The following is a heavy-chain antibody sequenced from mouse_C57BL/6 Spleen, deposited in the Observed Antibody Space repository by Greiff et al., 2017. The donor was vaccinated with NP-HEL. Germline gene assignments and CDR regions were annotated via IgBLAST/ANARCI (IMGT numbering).Heavy chain of an antibody. J-gene: IGHJ4*01. Sequence: VKVEESGPGLVAPSPSLSITCTVSGFSLTSYGVSWVRQPPGKGLEWLGVIWGEGSTSSHSALISPLRISKADYKCPVFLHLNRLQTDEHATYYCAKKLHIYAMDYWGQGTSVTVSS. V-gene: IGHV2-3*01. CDR2: IWGEGST. D-gene: IGHD1-1*01. CDR1: GFSLTSYG. CDR3: AKKLHIYAMDY.